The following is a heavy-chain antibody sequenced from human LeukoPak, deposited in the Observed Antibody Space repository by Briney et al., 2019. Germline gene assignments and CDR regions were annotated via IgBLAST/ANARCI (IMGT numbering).Heavy chain of an antibody. D-gene: IGHD2-15*01. CDR2: IYTRGST. J-gene: IGHJ3*02. CDR3: ARGRYCSADICSGGDAFNI. Sequence: SETLSLTCTVSGGSINNYYWSWIRQPAGKGLEWIGRIYTRGSTNYNPSLKSRVTMSVDTSKNQFSLKLSSVTAADTAVYYCARGRYCSADICSGGDAFNIWGQGTVVSVSS. V-gene: IGHV4-4*07. CDR1: GGSINNYY.